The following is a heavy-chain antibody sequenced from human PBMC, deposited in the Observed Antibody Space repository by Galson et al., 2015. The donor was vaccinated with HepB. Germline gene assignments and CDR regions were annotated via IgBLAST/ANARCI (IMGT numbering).Heavy chain of an antibody. Sequence: SLRLSCAASGFTFSSYAMHWVRQAPGKGLEYVSAISSNGGSTYYADSVKGRFTISRDNSKNTLYLQMSSLRAEDTAVYYCVSRYSSSSRVSDYWGQGTLVTVSS. CDR1: GFTFSSYA. CDR3: VSRYSSSSRVSDY. V-gene: IGHV3-64D*06. J-gene: IGHJ4*02. CDR2: ISSNGGST. D-gene: IGHD6-6*01.